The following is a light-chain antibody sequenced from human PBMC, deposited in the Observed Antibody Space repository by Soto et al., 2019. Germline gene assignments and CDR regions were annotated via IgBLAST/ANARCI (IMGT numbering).Light chain of an antibody. Sequence: EIVLTQSAGTLSLSPGERATLSCRASQTVSGSYLAWFQQKPGQAPRLLIYDASTRAAGVPDRFSGSGSGTDFSLTINRLEPEDFAVYYCQQYGSSPWTFGQGTKVEIK. CDR3: QQYGSSPWT. CDR2: DAS. J-gene: IGKJ1*01. V-gene: IGKV3-20*01. CDR1: QTVSGSY.